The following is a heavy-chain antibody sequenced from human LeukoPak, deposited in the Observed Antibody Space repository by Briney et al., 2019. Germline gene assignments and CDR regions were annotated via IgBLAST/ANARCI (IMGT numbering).Heavy chain of an antibody. J-gene: IGHJ4*02. D-gene: IGHD3-22*01. CDR1: GFTFDDSA. Sequence: GRSLRLSCAASGFTFDDSAMLWVRQAPGKGLEWVSGISWTSGSIGYADSVKGRFTISRDNAKNSLFLQMNSLRTEDTAFYYCAKWSTYYYDSSGHFDYWGQGTLVTVSS. V-gene: IGHV3-9*01. CDR2: ISWTSGSI. CDR3: AKWSTYYYDSSGHFDY.